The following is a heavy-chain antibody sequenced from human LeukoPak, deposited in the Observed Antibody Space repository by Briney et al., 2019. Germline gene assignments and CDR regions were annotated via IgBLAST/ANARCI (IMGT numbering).Heavy chain of an antibody. CDR1: GFTFSSCN. D-gene: IGHD5-12*01. CDR2: ISYDGNNK. CDR3: ARDLAGYGGAFDI. J-gene: IGHJ3*02. Sequence: GGSLRLSCAASGFTFSSCNMHWVRQAPGKGLEWVAVISYDGNNKYYADSVKGRFTISRDNSKSSLHLQMNSLRAEDTAVYYCARDLAGYGGAFDIWGQGTMVTV. V-gene: IGHV3-30-3*01.